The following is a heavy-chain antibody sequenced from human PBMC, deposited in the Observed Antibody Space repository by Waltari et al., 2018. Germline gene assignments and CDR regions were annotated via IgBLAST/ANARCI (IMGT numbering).Heavy chain of an antibody. CDR2: SPWNSGNI. CDR1: GLILEDYS. D-gene: IGHD3-16*02. CDR3: TKEEVGGGSYRASPLTD. J-gene: IGHJ4*02. Sequence: EVQLVESGGGLGQPGGSLTLSCTTPGLILEDYSIHWVRQRPGKGRGWVAGSPWNSGNIGYADSVKGRFSISRDNGRSAVYLQLNSLRLEDTALYYCTKEEVGGGSYRASPLTDWGQGTLVSVSS. V-gene: IGHV3-9*01.